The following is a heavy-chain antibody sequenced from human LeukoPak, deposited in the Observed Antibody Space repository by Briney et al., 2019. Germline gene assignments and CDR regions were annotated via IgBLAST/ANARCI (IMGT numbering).Heavy chain of an antibody. J-gene: IGHJ3*02. V-gene: IGHV4-4*07. D-gene: IGHD1-26*01. CDR2: IYTSGRT. CDR1: GGSISSSY. Sequence: SETLSLTCTVSGGSISSSYWSWIRQPAGKGLEWIGRIYTSGRTNNNPSLKSRVTMSVDTSKNQFSLKLSSVTAADTAVYYCARGIGRTRAFDIWGQGTMVTVSS. CDR3: ARGIGRTRAFDI.